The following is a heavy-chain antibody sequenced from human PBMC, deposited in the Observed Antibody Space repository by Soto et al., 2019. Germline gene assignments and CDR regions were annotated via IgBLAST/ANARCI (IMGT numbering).Heavy chain of an antibody. CDR2: IVPVLVVP. V-gene: IGHV1-69*02. CDR3: ARVGRTTGTMSWWFDP. J-gene: IGHJ5*02. CDR1: GDTFDDYT. Sequence: QVQLVQSGAEVKKPGSSVKVSCKASGDTFDDYTLTWVRQAPGQGLEWMGRIVPVLVVPNYAQNFQSRLTITADISTSTVYMELSSLRFEDTAVYYCARVGRTTGTMSWWFDPWGQGTLVTVSS. D-gene: IGHD1-1*01.